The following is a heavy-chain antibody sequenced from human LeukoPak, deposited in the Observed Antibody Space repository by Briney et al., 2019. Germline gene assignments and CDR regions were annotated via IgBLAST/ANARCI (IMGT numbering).Heavy chain of an antibody. V-gene: IGHV3-9*01. CDR1: GFTFDDYA. J-gene: IGHJ1*01. CDR2: ISWNSGSI. D-gene: IGHD6-13*01. CDR3: AKDHSSSWYEYFQH. Sequence: GGSLRLSCAASGFTFDDYAMHWVRQAPGKGLEWVSSISWNSGSIGYADSVKGRFTISRDNAKNSLYLQMNSLRAEDTALYYCAKDHSSSWYEYFQHWGQGTLVSVSS.